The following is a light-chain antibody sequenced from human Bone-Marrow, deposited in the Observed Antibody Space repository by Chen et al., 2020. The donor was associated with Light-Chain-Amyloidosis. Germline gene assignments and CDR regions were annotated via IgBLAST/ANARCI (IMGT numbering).Light chain of an antibody. V-gene: IGLV3-25*03. J-gene: IGLJ2*01. CDR3: QSADSSGTYPVV. CDR2: KDS. Sequence: SYELPQPPSVSVSPGPAARIICSGDSLPKQYAYWYQQKPGQAPVLVICKDSERPSGIPERFSGSSSGTTVTLTISGVQAEDEADYYCQSADSSGTYPVVFGGGTKLTVL. CDR1: SLPKQY.